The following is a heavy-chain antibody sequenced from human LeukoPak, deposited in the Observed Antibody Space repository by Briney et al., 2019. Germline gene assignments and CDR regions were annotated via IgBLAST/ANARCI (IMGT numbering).Heavy chain of an antibody. J-gene: IGHJ5*02. V-gene: IGHV1-18*01. Sequence: GSSVKVSCKASGYTFTSYGISWVRQAPGQGLEWMGWISAYNGNTNYAQKLQGRVTMTTDTSTSTAYMELRSLRSDDTAVYYCARTVFLEWLLYKNWFDPWGQGTLVTVSS. CDR3: ARTVFLEWLLYKNWFDP. D-gene: IGHD3-3*01. CDR1: GYTFTSYG. CDR2: ISAYNGNT.